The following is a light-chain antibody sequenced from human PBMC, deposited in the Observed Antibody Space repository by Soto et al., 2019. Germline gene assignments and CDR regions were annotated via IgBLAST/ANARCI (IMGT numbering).Light chain of an antibody. V-gene: IGKV1-5*03. Sequence: DIPMTQSPSTLSASVGDRVTITCRASQSINTWLAWYQQKPGTVPKLLIYEASTLESGVPSRFSGSRSGTDFTLNVSSLQPDDFATYYCQQYNDSFRYTFGQGTKLEIK. J-gene: IGKJ2*01. CDR1: QSINTW. CDR3: QQYNDSFRYT. CDR2: EAS.